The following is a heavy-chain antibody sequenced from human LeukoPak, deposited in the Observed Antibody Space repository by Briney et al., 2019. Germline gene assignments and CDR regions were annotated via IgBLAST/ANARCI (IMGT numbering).Heavy chain of an antibody. V-gene: IGHV5-51*01. CDR2: IYPGDSDT. CDR3: ARRSDLGSGWPTVYFDY. Sequence: LGESLKISCKGSGYSFTSYWIGWVRQMPGKGLEWMGIIYPGDSDTRYSPSFQGQVTISADKSISTAYLQWSSLKASDTAMYYCARRSDLGSGWPTVYFDYWGQGTLVTVSS. D-gene: IGHD6-19*01. CDR1: GYSFTSYW. J-gene: IGHJ4*02.